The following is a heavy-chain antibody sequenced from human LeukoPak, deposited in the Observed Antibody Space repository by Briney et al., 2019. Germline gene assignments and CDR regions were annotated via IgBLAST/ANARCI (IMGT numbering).Heavy chain of an antibody. Sequence: SVTVSFMSSGGTFSSYAISWVRQAPGQGLEWMGGIILIFGTANYAQKFQGRVTITTDESTSTAYMELSSLRAEDTAVYFCAREVVPKGWAVAATDYFDYWGQGTLVTVSS. CDR1: GGTFSSYA. J-gene: IGHJ4*02. D-gene: IGHD6-19*01. CDR2: IILIFGTA. V-gene: IGHV1-69*05. CDR3: AREVVPKGWAVAATDYFDY.